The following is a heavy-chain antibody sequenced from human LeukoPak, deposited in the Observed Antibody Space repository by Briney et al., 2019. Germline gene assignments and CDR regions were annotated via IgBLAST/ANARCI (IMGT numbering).Heavy chain of an antibody. V-gene: IGHV4-59*06. CDR2: IYYSGST. CDR1: GGSISGYY. CDR3: AFGTAAVPFDY. J-gene: IGHJ4*02. Sequence: SETLSLTCTVSGGSISGYYWGWIRQPPGKGLEWIGYIYYSGSTYYNPSLKSRVTISVDTSKNQFSLKLSSVTAADTAVYYCAFGTAAVPFDYWGQGTLVTVSS. D-gene: IGHD6-13*01.